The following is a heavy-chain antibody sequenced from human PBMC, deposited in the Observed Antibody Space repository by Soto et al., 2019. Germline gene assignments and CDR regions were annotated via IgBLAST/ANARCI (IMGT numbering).Heavy chain of an antibody. CDR2: INPNSGGT. CDR1: GYTFTGYY. Sequence: ASVKVSCKASGYTFTGYYMHWVRQAPGQGLEWMGWINPNSGGTNYAQKFQGWVTMTRDTSISTAYMELSRLRSDDTAVYYCARDCPILPNHIAARCDAFDIWGQGTMVTVSS. J-gene: IGHJ3*02. V-gene: IGHV1-2*04. CDR3: ARDCPILPNHIAARCDAFDI. D-gene: IGHD6-6*01.